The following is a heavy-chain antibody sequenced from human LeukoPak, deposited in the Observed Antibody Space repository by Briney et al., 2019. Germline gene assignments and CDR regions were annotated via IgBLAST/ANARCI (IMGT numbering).Heavy chain of an antibody. V-gene: IGHV3-30*03. CDR1: GFTFRSYS. Sequence: GGSLRLSCAASGFTFRSYSMTWVRQAPGKGLEWVAIISYDGSNKYYADSVKGRFTISRDNSKNTLYLQMNSLRAEDTAMYYCARVLDVTVVFGPGGYWGQGTLVTVSS. CDR3: ARVLDVTVVFGPGGY. D-gene: IGHD3-10*01. J-gene: IGHJ4*02. CDR2: ISYDGSNK.